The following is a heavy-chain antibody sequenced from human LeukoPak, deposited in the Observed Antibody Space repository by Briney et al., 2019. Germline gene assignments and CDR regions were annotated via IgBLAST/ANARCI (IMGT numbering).Heavy chain of an antibody. J-gene: IGHJ3*02. CDR1: GFIIFKSW. CDR2: IKQDASET. D-gene: IGHD3-22*01. Sequence: GGSLSLSCAASGFIIFKSWMTWVRQAPGKGLEWVAIIKQDASETYYLDSVEGRFTISRDNAKNSIYLHMTRLRVEDTAVYYCARVAGEASGYHPFDIWGQGTMVTASS. CDR3: ARVAGEASGYHPFDI. V-gene: IGHV3-7*01.